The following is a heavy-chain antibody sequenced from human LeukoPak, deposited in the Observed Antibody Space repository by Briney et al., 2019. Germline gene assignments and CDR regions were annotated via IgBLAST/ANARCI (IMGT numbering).Heavy chain of an antibody. CDR2: INPNSGGT. V-gene: IGHV1-2*02. D-gene: IGHD2-2*01. J-gene: IGHJ4*02. CDR1: GYTFTGYY. CDR3: ARANALYCSSTSCLFDY. Sequence: GASVKVSCKASGYTFTGYYMHWVRQAPGQGLEWMAWINPNSGGTYYAQNFHDRITMTRDTSISTAYMELSRLRSDDTAIYYCARANALYCSSTSCLFDYRDQGTLVTVSS.